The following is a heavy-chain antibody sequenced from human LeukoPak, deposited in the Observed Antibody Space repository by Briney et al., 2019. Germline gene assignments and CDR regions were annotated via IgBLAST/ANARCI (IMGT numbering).Heavy chain of an antibody. Sequence: PGGSLRLACTASGFSFSDYYMSWIRQAPGKGLEWISYISSRSTYISGADSVKGRLTISRDNAKNLLFLQMNSLRVEDTALYYCARGGTGAFDYWGQGILVTVSS. V-gene: IGHV3-11*06. CDR3: ARGGTGAFDY. J-gene: IGHJ4*02. CDR2: ISSRSTYI. D-gene: IGHD2-8*02. CDR1: GFSFSDYY.